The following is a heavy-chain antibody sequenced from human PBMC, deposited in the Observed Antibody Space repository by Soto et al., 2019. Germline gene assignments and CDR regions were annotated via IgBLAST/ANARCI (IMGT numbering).Heavy chain of an antibody. J-gene: IGHJ4*02. Sequence: QVQLVQSGAEVKKPGASVKVSCKASGYTFTSYYMHWVRQAPGQGLEWMGIINPSGGSTSYAQKLQGRVTMTRDTSTSTVYMELSSLRSEDTAVYYCARLEMATISFHYWSQGTLVTVSS. V-gene: IGHV1-46*04. CDR2: INPSGGST. CDR1: GYTFTSYY. D-gene: IGHD5-12*01. CDR3: ARLEMATISFHY.